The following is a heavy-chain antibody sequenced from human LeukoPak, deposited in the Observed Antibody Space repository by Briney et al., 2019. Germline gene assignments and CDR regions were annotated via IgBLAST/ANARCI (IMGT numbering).Heavy chain of an antibody. CDR1: GFTFSSYS. CDR2: ISSSSSYI. D-gene: IGHD6-13*01. J-gene: IGHJ4*02. Sequence: GGSLRLSCAASGFTFSSYSMNWGRQAPGKGLEGVSSISSSSSYIYYADSVKGRLTISRDNAKNSLYLQMNSLRAEDTAVYYCARDRSSWEIFDYWGQGTLVTVSS. CDR3: ARDRSSWEIFDY. V-gene: IGHV3-21*01.